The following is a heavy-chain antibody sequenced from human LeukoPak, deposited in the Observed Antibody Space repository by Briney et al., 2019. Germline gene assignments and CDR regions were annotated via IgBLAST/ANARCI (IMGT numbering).Heavy chain of an antibody. CDR1: GFTFSSYE. J-gene: IGHJ4*01. Sequence: GGSLRLSCAASGFTFSSYEMKWVRQAPGKGLEWVSYISSSGSTIYYADSAKGRFTISRDNSKMTLYLQMNSLRAEDTAFYFCARVSVANIYTYSLAYWGQGTLVTVSS. V-gene: IGHV3-48*03. D-gene: IGHD2-21*01. CDR2: ISSSGSTI. CDR3: ARVSVANIYTYSLAY.